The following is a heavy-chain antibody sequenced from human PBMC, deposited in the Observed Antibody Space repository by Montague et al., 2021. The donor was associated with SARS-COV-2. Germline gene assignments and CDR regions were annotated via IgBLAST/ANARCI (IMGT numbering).Heavy chain of an antibody. Sequence: SETLSLTCTVSGGSVSSGSYYWSWIRQPPGKGLQSIGYIYYTGSTNYNPSLQSRVTISVDSSKNQFSLKLSSVTAADTAVYYCARISGINSWYYDYWGQGTLVTVSS. CDR3: ARISGINSWYYDY. D-gene: IGHD6-25*01. J-gene: IGHJ4*02. CDR2: IYYTGST. V-gene: IGHV4-61*01. CDR1: GGSVSSGSYY.